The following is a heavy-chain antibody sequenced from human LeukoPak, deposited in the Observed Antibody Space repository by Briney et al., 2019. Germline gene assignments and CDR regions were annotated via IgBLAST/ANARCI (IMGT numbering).Heavy chain of an antibody. D-gene: IGHD1-7*01. V-gene: IGHV5-51*01. CDR1: GYSFASHW. J-gene: IGHJ4*02. CDR3: ARHMNGNYGLH. Sequence: GESLKISCKGSGYSFASHWIGWVRQMPGKGLEWMGIIYPSDSDTRYSPSFQGQVTISADKSISTAYLQWSSLKASDTVMYYCARHMNGNYGLHWGQGTLVTVSS. CDR2: IYPSDSDT.